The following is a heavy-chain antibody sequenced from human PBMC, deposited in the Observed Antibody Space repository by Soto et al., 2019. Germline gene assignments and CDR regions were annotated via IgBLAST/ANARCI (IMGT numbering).Heavy chain of an antibody. V-gene: IGHV3-33*06. CDR3: AKDPSLYSYGYGPQLEGFDY. D-gene: IGHD5-18*01. CDR1: GFTFSGLG. J-gene: IGHJ4*02. Sequence: GGSLRLSCAASGFTFSGLGMHWVRQAPGKGLERVAVIRYDGSNIYYADSVKGRFTISRDNSKNTLYLQMNSLRAEDTAVYYCAKDPSLYSYGYGPQLEGFDYWGQGTLVTVSS. CDR2: IRYDGSNI.